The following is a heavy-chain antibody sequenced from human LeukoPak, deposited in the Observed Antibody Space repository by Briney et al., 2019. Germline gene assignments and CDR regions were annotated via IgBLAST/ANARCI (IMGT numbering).Heavy chain of an antibody. J-gene: IGHJ6*02. V-gene: IGHV1-18*01. Sequence: GASVKVSCEASGYTFTSYGISWVRQAPGQGLEWMGWISAYNGNTNYAQKLQGRVTMTTDTSTSTAYMELRSLRSDDTAVYYCARDFKMAAYSEYGMDVWGQGTTVTVSS. CDR2: ISAYNGNT. CDR1: GYTFTSYG. D-gene: IGHD1-26*01. CDR3: ARDFKMAAYSEYGMDV.